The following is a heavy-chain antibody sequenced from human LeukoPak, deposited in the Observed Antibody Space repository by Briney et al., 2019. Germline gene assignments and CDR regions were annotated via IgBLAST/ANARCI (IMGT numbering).Heavy chain of an antibody. J-gene: IGHJ4*02. CDR1: GYSFTIYW. CDR3: ARLSYYDSSGPTGDFDY. D-gene: IGHD3-22*01. V-gene: IGHV5-51*01. CDR2: IYPADSDT. Sequence: GESLKISCKASGYSFTIYWIGWVRQMSRKGLEWMGIIYPADSDTKYSPSFQGQVTISADKSITTAYLQWSSLKASDTAMYYCARLSYYDSSGPTGDFDYWGQGTLVTVSS.